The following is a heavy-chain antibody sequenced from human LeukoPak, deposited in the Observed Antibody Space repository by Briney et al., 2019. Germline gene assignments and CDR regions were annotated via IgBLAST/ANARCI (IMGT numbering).Heavy chain of an antibody. Sequence: GGSLRFSCAASGFTFSSYAMSWVRQAPGKGLEWVSAISGSGGSAYYADSVKGRFTISRDNSKNTLYLQMNSLRAEDTAVYYCAKFISSGRRGGFDYWGQGTLVTVSS. CDR2: ISGSGGSA. V-gene: IGHV3-23*01. CDR1: GFTFSSYA. D-gene: IGHD6-19*01. CDR3: AKFISSGRRGGFDY. J-gene: IGHJ4*02.